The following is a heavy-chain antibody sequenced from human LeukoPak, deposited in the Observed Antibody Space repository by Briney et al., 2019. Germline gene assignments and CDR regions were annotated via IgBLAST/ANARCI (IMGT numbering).Heavy chain of an antibody. CDR2: IYYSGST. J-gene: IGHJ3*02. Sequence: SETLSLTCTVSGGSISSSYWSWIRQPPGKGLEWIGYIYYSGSTYYNPSLKSRVTISVDTSKNQFSLKLSSVTAADTAVYYCARANYYDTSGYSRGAFDIWGQGTMVTVSS. D-gene: IGHD3-22*01. CDR1: GGSISSSY. V-gene: IGHV4-59*08. CDR3: ARANYYDTSGYSRGAFDI.